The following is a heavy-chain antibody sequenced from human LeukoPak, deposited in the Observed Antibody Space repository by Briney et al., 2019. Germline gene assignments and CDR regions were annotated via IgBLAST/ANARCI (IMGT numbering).Heavy chain of an antibody. CDR3: ANGIMIVAPGGDY. D-gene: IGHD3-22*01. Sequence: GGSLRLSCAASGFTFSSYAMNWVRQAPGKGLEWVSAISGSGGSTYCADSVKGRFTISRDNSKNTLYLQMNSLRAEDTAVYYCANGIMIVAPGGDYWGQGTLVTVSS. CDR2: ISGSGGST. V-gene: IGHV3-23*01. CDR1: GFTFSSYA. J-gene: IGHJ4*02.